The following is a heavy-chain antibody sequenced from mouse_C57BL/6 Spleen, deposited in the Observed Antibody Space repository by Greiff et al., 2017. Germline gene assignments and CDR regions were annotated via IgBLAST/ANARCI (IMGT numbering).Heavy chain of an antibody. CDR1: GFTFSDYY. D-gene: IGHD1-1*01. CDR3: ARDRYYYGSSYGFAY. CDR2: INYDGSST. V-gene: IGHV5-16*01. J-gene: IGHJ3*01. Sequence: EVKLVESEGGLAQPGSSMKLSCTASGFTFSDYYMAWVRQVPEKGLEWVANINYDGSSTYYLDSLKSRFIISRDNAKNILYLQMSSLKSEDTATYYCARDRYYYGSSYGFAYWGQGTLVTVSA.